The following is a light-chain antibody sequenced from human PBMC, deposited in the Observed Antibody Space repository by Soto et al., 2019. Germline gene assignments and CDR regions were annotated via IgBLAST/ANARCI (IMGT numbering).Light chain of an antibody. CDR3: QSFDSSLSGYV. Sequence: SVLTQPPSVSGAPGQRVTISCAGSTSNLGSGYDVHWYQQLPGAAPKLLIYGFFNRPSGIPDRFSGSRSGTSASLVITGLQAEDEADYYCQSFDSSLSGYVFGTGTKVTVL. CDR2: GFF. J-gene: IGLJ1*01. V-gene: IGLV1-40*01. CDR1: TSNLGSGYD.